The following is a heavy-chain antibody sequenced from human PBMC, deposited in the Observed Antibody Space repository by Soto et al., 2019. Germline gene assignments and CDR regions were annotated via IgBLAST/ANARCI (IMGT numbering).Heavy chain of an antibody. D-gene: IGHD3-22*01. Sequence: SETLSLTCAVSGGSISSGGYSWSWIRQPPGKGLEWIGYIYHSGSTYYNPSLKSRVTISVDRSKNQFSLKLGSVTAADTAVYYCARDYYDSSGYYYVYAFDIWGQGTMVTVSS. CDR3: ARDYYDSSGYYYVYAFDI. CDR2: IYHSGST. V-gene: IGHV4-30-2*01. CDR1: GGSISSGGYS. J-gene: IGHJ3*02.